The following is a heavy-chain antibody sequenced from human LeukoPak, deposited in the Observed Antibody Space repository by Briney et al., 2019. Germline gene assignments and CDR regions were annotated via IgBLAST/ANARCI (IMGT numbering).Heavy chain of an antibody. V-gene: IGHV4-59*08. CDR2: IYYSGST. CDR3: ARRHKVGAGDALDI. J-gene: IGHJ3*02. Sequence: SETLSLTCTVAGGSISNYYWTWIRQPPGKGLEWIGYIYYSGSTNYNPSLKSRVTISVDTSKNQFSLKLTSVTAADTAVYYCARRHKVGAGDALDIWGQGTMVTVSS. CDR1: GGSISNYY. D-gene: IGHD3-10*01.